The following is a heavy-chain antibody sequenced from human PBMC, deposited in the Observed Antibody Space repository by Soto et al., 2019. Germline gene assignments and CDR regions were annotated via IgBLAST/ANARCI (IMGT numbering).Heavy chain of an antibody. D-gene: IGHD3-9*01. Sequence: PSETLSLTCTVSGGSISSYYWSWIRQPPGKGLEWIGYIYYSGSTNYNPSLKSRVTISVDTSKNQFSLKLSSVTAADTAVYYCARDLGYYDILTGYYNSDWFDPWGQGTLVTAPQ. CDR1: GGSISSYY. CDR2: IYYSGST. J-gene: IGHJ5*02. CDR3: ARDLGYYDILTGYYNSDWFDP. V-gene: IGHV4-59*01.